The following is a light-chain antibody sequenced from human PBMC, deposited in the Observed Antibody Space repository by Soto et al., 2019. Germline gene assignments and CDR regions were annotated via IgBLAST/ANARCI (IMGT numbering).Light chain of an antibody. CDR3: SSYTSSSTRV. Sequence: QSVLTQPASVSGSPGQSITISCTGTSSDVGGYNYVFWYQQHPGKAPKLMIYEVSNRPSGVSNRFSGSKSGNMASLTISGLQAEDEADYYCSSYTSSSTRVFGTGTKVTVL. V-gene: IGLV2-14*01. CDR2: EVS. CDR1: SSDVGGYNY. J-gene: IGLJ1*01.